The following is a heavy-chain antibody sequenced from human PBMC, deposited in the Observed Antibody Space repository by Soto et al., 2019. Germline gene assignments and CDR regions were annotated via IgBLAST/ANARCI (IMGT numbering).Heavy chain of an antibody. CDR2: ISSSSSYI. V-gene: IGHV3-21*01. CDR3: ARTYYYDSSGSGDSYYGMDV. J-gene: IGHJ6*02. CDR1: GFTFSSYS. Sequence: EVQLVESGGGLVKPGGSLRLSCAASGFTFSSYSMNWVRQAPGKGLEWVSSISSSSSYIYYADSVKGRFTISRDNAKNSMYLQMNSLSAEDTAVYYCARTYYYDSSGSGDSYYGMDVWGQGTTVTVSS. D-gene: IGHD3-22*01.